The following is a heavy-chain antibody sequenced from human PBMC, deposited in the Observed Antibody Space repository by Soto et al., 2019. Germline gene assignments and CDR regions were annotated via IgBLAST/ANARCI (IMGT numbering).Heavy chain of an antibody. CDR2: FDPEDGET. D-gene: IGHD6-19*01. J-gene: IGHJ4*02. V-gene: IGHV1-24*01. CDR3: ATDLVAVAGTGFDY. CDR1: GYTLTELS. Sequence: ASVKVSCKVSGYTLTELSMHWVRQAPGKGLEWMGGFDPEDGETIYAQRFQGRVTMTEDTSTDTAYMELSSLRSEDTAVYYCATDLVAVAGTGFDYWGQGTLVTAPQ.